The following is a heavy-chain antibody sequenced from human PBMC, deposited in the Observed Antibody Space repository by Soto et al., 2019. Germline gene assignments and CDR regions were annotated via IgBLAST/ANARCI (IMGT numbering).Heavy chain of an antibody. CDR3: ARDSGWDCCGCRCYSGSRGALDI. Sequence: QVQLVQSGAEVKKPGSSVKVSCKADGGTFSSYTISWVRQAPGQGLEWMGRIIPILGIANYAQKFQGRVTISAEKSKKTACIDLSRLRSEDTAVYYCARDSGWDCCGCRCYSGSRGALDIWGQGTKVTVSS. CDR1: GGTFSSYT. J-gene: IGHJ3*02. D-gene: IGHD2-15*01. V-gene: IGHV1-69*08. CDR2: IIPILGIA.